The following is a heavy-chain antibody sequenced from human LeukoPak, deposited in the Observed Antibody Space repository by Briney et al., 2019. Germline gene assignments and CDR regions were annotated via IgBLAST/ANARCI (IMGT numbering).Heavy chain of an antibody. CDR3: ATGIQLWLNPLDY. CDR2: INPNSGAT. CDR1: GYTFTAFY. V-gene: IGHV1-2*02. J-gene: IGHJ4*02. D-gene: IGHD5-18*01. Sequence: ASVKVSCKASGYTFTAFYMHWVRQAPGQGLEWMGWINPNSGATIYAQKFQGRVTMTEDTSTDTAYMELSSLRSEDTAVYYCATGIQLWLNPLDYWGQGTLVTVSS.